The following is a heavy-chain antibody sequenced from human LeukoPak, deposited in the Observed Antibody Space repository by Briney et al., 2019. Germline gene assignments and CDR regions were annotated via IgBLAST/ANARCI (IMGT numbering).Heavy chain of an antibody. Sequence: GGSLRLSCAASGFSFTAYWMSWVRQAPGKGLEWVANIKVDGTEKYYVNSVKGRFTISRDNAKNSLSLQMSGLRAEDTAVYYCARDWNGSGSAFDHWGQGTLVTVSS. J-gene: IGHJ4*02. V-gene: IGHV3-7*05. D-gene: IGHD1-1*01. CDR2: IKVDGTEK. CDR3: ARDWNGSGSAFDH. CDR1: GFSFTAYW.